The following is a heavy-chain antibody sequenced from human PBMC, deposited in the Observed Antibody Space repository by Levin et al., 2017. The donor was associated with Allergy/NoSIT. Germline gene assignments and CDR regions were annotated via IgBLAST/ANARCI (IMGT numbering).Heavy chain of an antibody. CDR2: IYHSGST. CDR3: ARDRADDFWSGSHYYFDY. Sequence: SETLSLTCAVSGGSISSSNWWSWVRQPPGKGLEWIGEIYHSGSTNYNPSLKSRVTISVDKSKNQFSLKLSSVTAADTAVYYCARDRADDFWSGSHYYFDYWGQGTLVTVSS. V-gene: IGHV4-4*02. CDR1: GGSISSSNW. J-gene: IGHJ4*02. D-gene: IGHD3-3*01.